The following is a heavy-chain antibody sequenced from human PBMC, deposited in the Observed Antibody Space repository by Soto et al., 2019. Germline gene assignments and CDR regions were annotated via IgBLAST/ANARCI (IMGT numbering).Heavy chain of an antibody. Sequence: ASVKVSCKASGYTFTSYGISWVRQAPGQGLEWMGWISAYNGNTNYAQKLQGRVTMTPDTSTSTAYMELRSLRSDDTAVYDFARGSWGWSYYGAIDAFDIWGQGTMVTVSS. J-gene: IGHJ3*02. CDR3: ARGSWGWSYYGAIDAFDI. CDR1: GYTFTSYG. D-gene: IGHD1-26*01. CDR2: ISAYNGNT. V-gene: IGHV1-18*01.